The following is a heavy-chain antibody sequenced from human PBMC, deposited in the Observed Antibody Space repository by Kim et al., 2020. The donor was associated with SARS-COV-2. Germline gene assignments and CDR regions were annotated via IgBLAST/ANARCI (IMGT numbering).Heavy chain of an antibody. CDR3: ARAPYGQNAFDI. D-gene: IGHD3-10*01. CDR1: GGSINSYY. J-gene: IGHJ3*02. CDR2: IYYSGST. Sequence: SETLSLTCTVSGGSINSYYWSWIRQPPGKGLEWIGYIYYSGSTNYNPSLKSRVTISVDTSKNQFSLKLSSVTAADTAVYYCARAPYGQNAFDIWGQGTMVTVSS. V-gene: IGHV4-59*13.